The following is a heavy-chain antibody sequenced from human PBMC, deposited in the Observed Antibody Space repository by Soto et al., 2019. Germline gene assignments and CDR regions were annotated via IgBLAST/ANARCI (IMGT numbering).Heavy chain of an antibody. V-gene: IGHV3-7*01. Sequence: PGGSLRLSCAASGFTFSSYWMSWVRQAPGKGLEWVANIKQDGSEKYYVDSVKGRFTISRDNAKNSLYLQMNSLRAEDTAVYYCARVLIVVVPAAGRYDAFDIWGQGTMVTVSS. CDR3: ARVLIVVVPAAGRYDAFDI. J-gene: IGHJ3*02. CDR1: GFTFSSYW. CDR2: IKQDGSEK. D-gene: IGHD2-2*01.